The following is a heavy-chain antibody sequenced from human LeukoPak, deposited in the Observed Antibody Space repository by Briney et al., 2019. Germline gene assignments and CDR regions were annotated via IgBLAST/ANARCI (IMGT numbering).Heavy chain of an antibody. V-gene: IGHV4-39*01. CDR1: GGSISSSTYY. Sequence: SETLSLTCTVSGGSISSSTYYWGWIRQPPGKGLEWIGSIYYSGSTYYNPSLKSRVTISIDTSKNQFSLNLNSVTAADTVVYYCARNSSDCAFDPWGQGTLVTVSS. J-gene: IGHJ5*02. CDR3: ARNSSDCAFDP. D-gene: IGHD2-21*02. CDR2: IYYSGST.